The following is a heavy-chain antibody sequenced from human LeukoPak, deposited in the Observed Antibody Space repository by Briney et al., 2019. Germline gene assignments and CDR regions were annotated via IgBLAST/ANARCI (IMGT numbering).Heavy chain of an antibody. J-gene: IGHJ6*02. CDR3: ASRQYDFWRRHQSKYYYYGMDV. CDR1: GGSISSYY. Sequence: PSETLSLTCTVSGGSISSYYWSWIRQPPGKGLEWIGYIYYSGSTEYNPSLKSRVTISVDTSKNQFSLKLSSVTAADTAVYYCASRQYDFWRRHQSKYYYYGMDVWGQGTTVTVSS. CDR2: IYYSGST. V-gene: IGHV4-59*12. D-gene: IGHD3-3*01.